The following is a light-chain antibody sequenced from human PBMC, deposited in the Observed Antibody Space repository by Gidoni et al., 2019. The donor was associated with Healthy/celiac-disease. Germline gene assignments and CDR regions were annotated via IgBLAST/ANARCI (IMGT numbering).Light chain of an antibody. CDR2: AAS. V-gene: IGKV1-39*01. Sequence: DIHITHSPSSLSASVGDRVTITCLASQSISIYLNWYQQKPGKAPKLLIYAASSLESGVPSRFSGSGSGTDFTLTISSLQPEDFATYYCQQSYSTPLTFGGGTKVEIK. CDR3: QQSYSTPLT. J-gene: IGKJ4*01. CDR1: QSISIY.